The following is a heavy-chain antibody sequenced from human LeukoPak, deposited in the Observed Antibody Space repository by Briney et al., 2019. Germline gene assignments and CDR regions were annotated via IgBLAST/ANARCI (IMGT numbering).Heavy chain of an antibody. CDR2: IYYSGNT. CDR3: AAADYTLSMDV. J-gene: IGHJ6*02. Sequence: PSETLSLTCSVSGGSISSYYWSWIRQPPGKALEWIGFIYYSGNTAYNPSLRRRVTISVDTSMHQFSLRLISVTAADTAVYYCAAADYTLSMDVWGQGTTVTVSS. CDR1: GGSISSYY. V-gene: IGHV4-59*08. D-gene: IGHD6-13*01.